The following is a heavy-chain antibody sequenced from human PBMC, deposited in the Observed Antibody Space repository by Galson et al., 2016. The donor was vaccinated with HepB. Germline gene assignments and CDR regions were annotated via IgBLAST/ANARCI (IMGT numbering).Heavy chain of an antibody. CDR3: ARHAPEDASSWLSDPQLFDY. CDR1: AGSVSNKAYY. Sequence: SETLSLTCTVSAGSVSNKAYYWGWIRQPPGKGLEWIGSMCYSGSSNYDPSLKSRVSMSVDTSKKQFSLRLSSVTAADTAVYYCARHAPEDASSWLSDPQLFDYWGQGTLVTVSS. D-gene: IGHD6-13*01. CDR2: MCYSGSS. J-gene: IGHJ4*02. V-gene: IGHV4-39*01.